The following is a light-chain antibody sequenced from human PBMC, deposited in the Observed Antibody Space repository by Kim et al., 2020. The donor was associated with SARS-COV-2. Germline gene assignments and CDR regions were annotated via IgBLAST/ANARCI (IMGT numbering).Light chain of an antibody. Sequence: SVKLTGTRTSGHSSYAIAWHQQQPEKGPRYLMKVNSDGSHTKGDGIPDRFSGSSSGAERYLTISSLQSEDEADYYCQTWGTGIAVFGTGTKVTVL. V-gene: IGLV4-69*01. CDR3: QTWGTGIAV. CDR2: VNSDGSH. CDR1: SGHSSYA. J-gene: IGLJ1*01.